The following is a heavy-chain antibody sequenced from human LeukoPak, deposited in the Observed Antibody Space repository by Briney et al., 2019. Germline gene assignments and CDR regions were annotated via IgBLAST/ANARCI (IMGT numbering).Heavy chain of an antibody. J-gene: IGHJ4*02. Sequence: HPGGSLRLSCAASGFSFSNYAMSWVRQAPGKGLEWVSGISSSGGGKFYADSVKGRFTISRDKSKSTLYLQMNSLRAEDAAVYYCAKDNADYPIYYFDSWGQGTLVTVSS. CDR3: AKDNADYPIYYFDS. D-gene: IGHD3-16*01. CDR1: GFSFSNYA. V-gene: IGHV3-23*01. CDR2: ISSSGGGK.